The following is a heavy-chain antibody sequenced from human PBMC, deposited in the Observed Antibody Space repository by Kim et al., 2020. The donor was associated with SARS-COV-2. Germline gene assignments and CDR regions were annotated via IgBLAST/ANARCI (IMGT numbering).Heavy chain of an antibody. CDR3: AKDSDRSGLYYYYFGMDV. V-gene: IGHV3-9*01. Sequence: SLRLPCAASGFIFGDYAMHWVRQAPGKGLEWVSGISWNGGSLGYADSVKGRFTISRDNTKNSVYLQMNSLRTEDTALYYCAKDSDRSGLYYYYFGMDVWGQGTTVTVSS. CDR1: GFIFGDYA. J-gene: IGHJ6*02. D-gene: IGHD3-22*01. CDR2: ISWNGGSL.